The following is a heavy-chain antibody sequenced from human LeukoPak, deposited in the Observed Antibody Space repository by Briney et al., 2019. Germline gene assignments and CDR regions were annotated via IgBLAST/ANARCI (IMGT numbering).Heavy chain of an antibody. CDR1: GGSIGSDNYY. CDR3: ARRRPGYYYDSSGYYIDY. D-gene: IGHD3-22*01. CDR2: IYYSGGT. Sequence: SETLSLTCTVSGGSIGSDNYYWGWIRQPPGKGLEWIGSIYYSGGTYYNPSLKSRVTISVDTSKNQFSLKLSSVTAADTAVYYCARRRPGYYYDSSGYYIDYWGRGTLVTVSS. V-gene: IGHV4-39*01. J-gene: IGHJ4*02.